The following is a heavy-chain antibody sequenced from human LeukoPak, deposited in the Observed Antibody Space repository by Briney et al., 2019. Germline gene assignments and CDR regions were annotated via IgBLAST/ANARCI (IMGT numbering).Heavy chain of an antibody. D-gene: IGHD4-17*01. Sequence: GGSLRLSCAASGFTFSRHGMHWVRQAPGKGLEWVSAISDSGGSTYYGDSVKGRFTISRDNSKNTLYLQMNSLRAEDTAVYYCAKGRYGDYAGDHWGQGTLVTVSS. CDR3: AKGRYGDYAGDH. CDR1: GFTFSRHG. CDR2: ISDSGGST. J-gene: IGHJ4*02. V-gene: IGHV3-23*01.